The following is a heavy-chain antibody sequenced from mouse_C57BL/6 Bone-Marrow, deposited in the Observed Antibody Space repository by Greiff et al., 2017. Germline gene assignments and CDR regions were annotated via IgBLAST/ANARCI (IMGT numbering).Heavy chain of an antibody. V-gene: IGHV1-69*01. CDR1: GYTFTSYW. J-gene: IGHJ4*01. Sequence: VPLQQSVAELVMPGASVKLSCKASGYTFTSYWMHWVKQRPGPGLEWIGEIDPSDSYTNYNQKFKGKSTLTVDKSSSTAYMQLISLTSEDSAVYYWARRWDAMDYWGQGTSVTVSS. CDR3: ARRWDAMDY. D-gene: IGHD2-3*01. CDR2: IDPSDSYT.